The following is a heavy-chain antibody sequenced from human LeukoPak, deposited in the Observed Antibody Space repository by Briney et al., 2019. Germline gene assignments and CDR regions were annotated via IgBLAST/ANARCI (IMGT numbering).Heavy chain of an antibody. V-gene: IGHV1-69*04. J-gene: IGHJ4*02. Sequence: ASVKVSCKASGGTFSSYAISWVRQAPGQGLEWMGRIIPVLGIANYAQKFQGRVTITADKSTSTAYMELSSLRSEDTAVYYCARGSQIIADGGDSINLHDYWGQGTLVTVSS. D-gene: IGHD6-13*01. CDR3: ARGSQIIADGGDSINLHDY. CDR2: IIPVLGIA. CDR1: GGTFSSYA.